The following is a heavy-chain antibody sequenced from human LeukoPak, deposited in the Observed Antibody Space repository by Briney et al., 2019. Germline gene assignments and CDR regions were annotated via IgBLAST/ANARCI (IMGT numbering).Heavy chain of an antibody. D-gene: IGHD2-8*01. CDR1: GFTFDDYG. CDR3: VKSMLYDAECFQD. CDR2: ISWNSLSI. J-gene: IGHJ1*01. V-gene: IGHV3-9*01. Sequence: GRSLRLSCAASGFTFDDYGMHWVRQAPGKGLKWVSGISWNSLSIAYGDSVKGRFTISRDNAKNSLYLQMNNLRPDDTALYYCVKSMLYDAECFQDWGQGTLVTVSS.